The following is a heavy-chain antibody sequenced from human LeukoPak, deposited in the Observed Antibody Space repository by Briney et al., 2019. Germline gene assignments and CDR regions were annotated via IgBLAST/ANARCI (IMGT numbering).Heavy chain of an antibody. J-gene: IGHJ4*02. D-gene: IGHD4-11*01. CDR2: INSDGSST. CDR3: ARGVDYIG. CDR1: GFTFSSYW. V-gene: IGHV3-74*01. Sequence: GGSLRLSCAASGFTFSSYWMHWVRPAPGKGLVRVLRINSDGSSTSYADPVKGRFTISRDNAKNTLYLQMNSLRAEDTAVYYCARGVDYIGWGQGTLVTVSS.